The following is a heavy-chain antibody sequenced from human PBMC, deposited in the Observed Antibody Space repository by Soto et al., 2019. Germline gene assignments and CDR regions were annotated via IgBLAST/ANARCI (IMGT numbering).Heavy chain of an antibody. J-gene: IGHJ5*02. V-gene: IGHV4-34*01. CDR3: ARASHRNIRFYSWFDP. Sequence: QVQLQQWGAGLLKPSETLSLTCAVYGGSFSGYYWSWIRQPPGKGLEWIGEINHSGSTNYNPSLKSRVTISVDTSKNQFSLKLSSVTAADTAVYYCARASHRNIRFYSWFDPWGQGTLVTVSS. CDR2: INHSGST. D-gene: IGHD3-3*01. CDR1: GGSFSGYY.